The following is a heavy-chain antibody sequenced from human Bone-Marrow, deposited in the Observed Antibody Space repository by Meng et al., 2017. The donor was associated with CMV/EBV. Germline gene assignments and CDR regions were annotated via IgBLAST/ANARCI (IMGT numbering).Heavy chain of an antibody. Sequence: ASVKVSCKVSGYTLTELSMHWVRQAPGKGLEWMGGFDPEDGETIYAQKFQGRVTMTEDTSTDTAYMELSSLRSEDTAVYYCALITGGASSTSWYYYYGMDVWGQGNTVTVSS. CDR2: FDPEDGET. D-gene: IGHD2-2*01. CDR1: GYTLTELS. CDR3: ALITGGASSTSWYYYYGMDV. J-gene: IGHJ6*02. V-gene: IGHV1-24*01.